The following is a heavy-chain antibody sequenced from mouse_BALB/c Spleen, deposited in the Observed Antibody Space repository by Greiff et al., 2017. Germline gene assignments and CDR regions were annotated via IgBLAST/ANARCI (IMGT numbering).Heavy chain of an antibody. Sequence: DVMLVESGGGLVKLGGSLKLSCAASGFTFSSYYMSWVRQTPEKRLELVAAINSNGGSTYYPDTVKGRFTISRDNAKNTLYLQMSSLKSEDTALYYCARHNDGYYVFAYWGQGTLVTVSA. CDR2: INSNGGST. V-gene: IGHV5-6-2*01. CDR3: ARHNDGYYVFAY. CDR1: GFTFSSYY. J-gene: IGHJ3*01. D-gene: IGHD2-3*01.